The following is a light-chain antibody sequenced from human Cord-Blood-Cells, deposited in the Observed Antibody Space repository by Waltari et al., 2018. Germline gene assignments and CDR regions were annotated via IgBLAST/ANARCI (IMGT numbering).Light chain of an antibody. CDR3: QAWDSSTYV. J-gene: IGLJ1*01. V-gene: IGLV3-1*01. CDR1: KLXXKX. Sequence: SYELTQPPSVSVSPGQTXXXXXXXDKLXXKXDCWYQQKPGQSPVLVIYQDSKRPSGIPERFSGSNSGNTATLTISGTQAMDEADYYCQAWDSSTYVFGTRTKVTIL. CDR2: QDS.